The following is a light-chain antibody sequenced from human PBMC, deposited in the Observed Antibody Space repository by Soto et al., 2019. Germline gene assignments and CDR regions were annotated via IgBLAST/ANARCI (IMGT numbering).Light chain of an antibody. CDR2: DSS. V-gene: IGKV3-20*01. CDR1: QSISVTY. CDR3: QQYDISPWT. J-gene: IGKJ1*01. Sequence: EIVLTQSPGTLSLSPGEGATLSCRASQSISVTYLAWYQQKPGQPPRLIIYDSSTRATGFPDRFSGSGSGTDSTLTIIRLEPEDVAVYYCQQYDISPWTFGQGTKVDIK.